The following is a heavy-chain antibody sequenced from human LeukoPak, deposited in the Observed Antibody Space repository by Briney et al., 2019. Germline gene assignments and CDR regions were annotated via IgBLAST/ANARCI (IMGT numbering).Heavy chain of an antibody. CDR1: GYSFSTYW. D-gene: IGHD4/OR15-4a*01. Sequence: GESLQISCKGSGYSFSTYWIAWVRQMPGKGVEWVGIIYAGDSNTTYSPSFPGQVTISAANSISTAYLQLSSLKASDTAMYYCARGYDAPYSYMDVWGKGATVTVSS. CDR2: IYAGDSNT. V-gene: IGHV5-51*01. J-gene: IGHJ6*03. CDR3: ARGYDAPYSYMDV.